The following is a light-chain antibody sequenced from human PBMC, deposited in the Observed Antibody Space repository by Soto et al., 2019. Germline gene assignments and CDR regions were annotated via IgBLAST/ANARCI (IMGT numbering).Light chain of an antibody. CDR2: GAS. Sequence: IVLTQSPGTLSLSPGEGATPSCRASQSVSSTYFTWYQQKPGRAPRRLIYGASSRATGIPDRFSGSGSGTDFTLTISRLEPEDFAVYYCQQYGSSTITFGQGTRLEIK. CDR1: QSVSSTY. CDR3: QQYGSSTIT. J-gene: IGKJ5*01. V-gene: IGKV3-20*01.